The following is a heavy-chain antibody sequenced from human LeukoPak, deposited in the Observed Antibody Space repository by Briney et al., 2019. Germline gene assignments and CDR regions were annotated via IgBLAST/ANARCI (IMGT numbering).Heavy chain of an antibody. J-gene: IGHJ4*02. CDR3: AKDRTRAFFGVVITYFDD. CDR2: ITNSAGST. V-gene: IGHV3-23*01. D-gene: IGHD3-3*01. CDR1: GFTFSSYA. Sequence: GGSLRLSCAASGFTFSSYAMTWVRQAPGKGLEWVSSITNSAGSTSYADSVKGRFTIIRDNSKDTLYLQMDSLRPEDTAVYYCAKDRTRAFFGVVITYFDDWGQGTLVTVSS.